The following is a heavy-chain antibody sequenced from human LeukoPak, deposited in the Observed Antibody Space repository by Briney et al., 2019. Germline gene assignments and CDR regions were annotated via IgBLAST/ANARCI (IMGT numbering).Heavy chain of an antibody. V-gene: IGHV4-61*08. CDR2: IYYSGST. D-gene: IGHD3-22*01. CDR3: ARGPRRYYDQSAFDI. J-gene: IGHJ3*02. CDR1: GGSISSGGYY. Sequence: SQTLSLTCTVSGGSISSGGYYWSWIRQHPGKGLEWIGYIYYSGSTNYNPSLKSRVTISVDTSKNQFSLKLSSVTAADTAVYYCARGPRRYYDQSAFDIWGQGTMVTVSS.